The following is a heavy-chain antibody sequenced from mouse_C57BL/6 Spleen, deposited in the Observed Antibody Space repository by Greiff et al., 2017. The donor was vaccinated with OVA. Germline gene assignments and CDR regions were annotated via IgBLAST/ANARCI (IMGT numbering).Heavy chain of an antibody. D-gene: IGHD1-1*01. CDR2: IYPGNSDT. Sequence: EVQLQQSGTVLARPGASVKMSCKTSGYTFTSYWMHWVKQRPGQGLEWIGAIYPGNSDTSYNQKFKGKAKLTAVTSASTAYMELSSLTNEDSAVYYCTREVFTTVVFDYWGQGTTLTVSS. CDR1: GYTFTSYW. CDR3: TREVFTTVVFDY. V-gene: IGHV1-5*01. J-gene: IGHJ2*01.